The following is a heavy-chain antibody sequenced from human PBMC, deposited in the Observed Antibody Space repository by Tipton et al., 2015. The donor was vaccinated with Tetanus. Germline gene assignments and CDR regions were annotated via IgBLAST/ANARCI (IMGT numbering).Heavy chain of an antibody. J-gene: IGHJ4*02. D-gene: IGHD5-12*01. CDR2: IYSGGSST. CDR3: AKARQGLRFCFDY. CDR1: GFTFSSYA. V-gene: IGHV3-23*03. Sequence: SLRLSCAASGFTFSSYAMSWVRQAPGKGLEWVSVIYSGGSSTYYTDPEKGRFTISRDNSKNTLYLQMNSLRAEDTAVYYCAKARQGLRFCFDYWGQGTLVTVSS.